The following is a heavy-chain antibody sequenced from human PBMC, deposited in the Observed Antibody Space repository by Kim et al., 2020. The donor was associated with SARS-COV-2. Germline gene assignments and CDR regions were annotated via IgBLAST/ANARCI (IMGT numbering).Heavy chain of an antibody. CDR2: IYYSGST. CDR3: AGERRAGPNWFDP. CDR1: GGSISSGGYY. J-gene: IGHJ5*02. Sequence: SETLSLTCTVSGGSISSGGYYWSWIRQHPGKGLEWIGYIYYSGSTYYNPSLKSRVTISVDTSKNQFSLKLSSVTAADTAVYYCAGERRAGPNWFDPWGQGTLITISS. V-gene: IGHV4-31*03.